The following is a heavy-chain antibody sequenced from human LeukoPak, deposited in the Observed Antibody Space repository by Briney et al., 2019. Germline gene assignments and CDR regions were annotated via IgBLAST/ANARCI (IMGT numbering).Heavy chain of an antibody. J-gene: IGHJ4*02. V-gene: IGHV1-18*01. CDR2: ISAYNGNT. CDR1: GYTFISYG. D-gene: IGHD5-12*01. Sequence: VASVKVSCKASGYTFISYGISWVRQAPGQGLEWMGWISAYNGNTNYAQKLQGRVTMTTDTSTSTAYMELRSLRSDDTAVYSCARDTVDIVREFDYWGQGTLVTVSS. CDR3: ARDTVDIVREFDY.